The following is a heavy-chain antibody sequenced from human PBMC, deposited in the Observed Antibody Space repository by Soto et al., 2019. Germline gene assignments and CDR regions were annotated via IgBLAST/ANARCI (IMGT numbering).Heavy chain of an antibody. J-gene: IGHJ5*02. CDR1: GYTLTELS. Sequence: QVQLVQSGAEVKKPGASVKVSCKVSGYTLTELSMHWVRQAPGKGLEWMGSFDPEDGETIYAQQFQGRVIMTEDTSTDTAYMELSSLRSEDTAVYYCAKFDYSGSFTGWFDPWGQGTLVTVSS. V-gene: IGHV1-24*01. CDR2: FDPEDGET. CDR3: AKFDYSGSFTGWFDP. D-gene: IGHD1-26*01.